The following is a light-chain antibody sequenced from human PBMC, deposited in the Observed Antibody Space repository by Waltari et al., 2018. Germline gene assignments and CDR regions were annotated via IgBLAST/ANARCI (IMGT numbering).Light chain of an antibody. CDR3: AAWDDSLKGVL. CDR1: RSHIGNNA. V-gene: IGLV1-36*01. CDR2: ADD. Sequence: QSVLTQTPSVSEAPRQRVTTSCSGSRSHIGNNAVNWYQQVPGKAPKLLVFADDQPPSGVSVRFSGSKSGTSASLAISGLRSEDEGVYFCAAWDDSLKGVLFGGGTKLTVL. J-gene: IGLJ2*01.